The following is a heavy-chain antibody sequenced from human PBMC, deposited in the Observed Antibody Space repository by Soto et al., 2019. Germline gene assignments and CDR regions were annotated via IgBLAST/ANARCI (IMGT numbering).Heavy chain of an antibody. Sequence: GGSLRLSCVASGFSFNNFGTHWVRQAPGKGLEWVAVIWYDGSNKYYADSVKGRFTISRDNSKNTLYLQMSSLRAEDTAVYFCAGDQFHGSGSYLDYWGQGALVTVYS. CDR1: GFSFNNFG. CDR3: AGDQFHGSGSYLDY. CDR2: IWYDGSNK. V-gene: IGHV3-33*01. D-gene: IGHD3-10*01. J-gene: IGHJ4*02.